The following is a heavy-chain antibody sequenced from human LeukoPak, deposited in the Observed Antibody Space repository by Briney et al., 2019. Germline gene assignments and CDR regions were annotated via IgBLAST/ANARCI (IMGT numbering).Heavy chain of an antibody. CDR3: ARVTRYSSSWYFDY. V-gene: IGHV3-74*01. D-gene: IGHD6-13*01. Sequence: GGSLRLSCAASGFTFDNFWMSWVRQAPGKGLVWVSRINSDGSSTSYADSVKGRFTISRDNAKNTLYLQMNSLRAEDTAVYYCARVTRYSSSWYFDYWGQGTLVTVSS. CDR1: GFTFDNFW. J-gene: IGHJ4*02. CDR2: INSDGSST.